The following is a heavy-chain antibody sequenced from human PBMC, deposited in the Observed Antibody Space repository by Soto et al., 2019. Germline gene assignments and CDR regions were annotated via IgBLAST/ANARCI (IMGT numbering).Heavy chain of an antibody. CDR3: ARVTEQWLVRWFDP. D-gene: IGHD6-19*01. CDR2: IYYSGST. Sequence: PSETLSLTCTVSGGSISSYYWSWIRQPPGKGLEWIGYIYYSGSTNYNPSLKSRVTISVDTSKNQFSLKLSSVTAADTAVYYCARVTEQWLVRWFDPWGQGTLVTVSS. J-gene: IGHJ5*02. CDR1: GGSISSYY. V-gene: IGHV4-59*12.